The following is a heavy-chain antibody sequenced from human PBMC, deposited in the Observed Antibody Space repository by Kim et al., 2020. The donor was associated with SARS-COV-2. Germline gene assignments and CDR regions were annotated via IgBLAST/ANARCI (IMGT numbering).Heavy chain of an antibody. CDR3: AKGTESGYSSSASRLSYYGMDV. J-gene: IGHJ6*02. Sequence: GGSLRLSCAASGFTFSSYAMSWVRQAPGKGLEWVSAISGSGGSTYYADSVKGRFTISRDNSKNTLYLQMNSLRAEDTAVYYCAKGTESGYSSSASRLSYYGMDVWGQGTTVTVSS. CDR2: ISGSGGST. V-gene: IGHV3-23*01. CDR1: GFTFSSYA. D-gene: IGHD6-13*01.